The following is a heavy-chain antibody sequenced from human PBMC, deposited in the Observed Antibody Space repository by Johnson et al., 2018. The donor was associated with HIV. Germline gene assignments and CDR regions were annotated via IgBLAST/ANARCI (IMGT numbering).Heavy chain of an antibody. V-gene: IGHV3-30*04. CDR2: ISFDGSNK. CDR1: GFTFSSYA. D-gene: IGHD1-26*01. Sequence: QVQLVESGGGVVQPGRSLRLSCAASGFTFSSYAMHWVRQAPGQGLEWVALISFDGSNKYYADSVKGRFTISRDNSKNTLYLQMNSLRAEDTAVYYCAIDKWELLGAFDIWGQGTMVTVSS. CDR3: AIDKWELLGAFDI. J-gene: IGHJ3*02.